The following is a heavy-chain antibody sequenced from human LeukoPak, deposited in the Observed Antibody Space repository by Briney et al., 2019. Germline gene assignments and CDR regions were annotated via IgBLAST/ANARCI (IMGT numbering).Heavy chain of an antibody. J-gene: IGHJ4*02. V-gene: IGHV1-8*01. Sequence: ASVKVPCKASGYTFTSYDINWVRQATGQGLEWMGWMNPNSGNTGYAQKFQGRVTMTRNTSISTAYMELSSLRSEDTAVYYCAIGVSYDFWSGYSQGGQGTLVTVSS. D-gene: IGHD3-3*01. CDR3: AIGVSYDFWSGYSQ. CDR2: MNPNSGNT. CDR1: GYTFTSYD.